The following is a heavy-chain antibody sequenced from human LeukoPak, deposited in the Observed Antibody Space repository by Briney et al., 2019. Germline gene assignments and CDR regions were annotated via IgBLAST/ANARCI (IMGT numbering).Heavy chain of an antibody. J-gene: IGHJ4*02. Sequence: GASVKVSCKASGYTFTSYGISWVRQAPGQGLEWMGWISAYNGNTNYAQKLQGRVTMTTDTSTSTAYMELRSLRSDDTAVYYCASTMGSSWYIGYFGYWGQGTLVTVSS. CDR1: GYTFTSYG. D-gene: IGHD6-13*01. CDR3: ASTMGSSWYIGYFGY. V-gene: IGHV1-18*01. CDR2: ISAYNGNT.